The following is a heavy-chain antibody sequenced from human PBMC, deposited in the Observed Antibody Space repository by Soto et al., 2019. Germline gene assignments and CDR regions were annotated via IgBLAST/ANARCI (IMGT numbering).Heavy chain of an antibody. J-gene: IGHJ4*02. D-gene: IGHD3-10*01. CDR2: VYYDGTNK. V-gene: IGHV3-33*01. CDR3: VREGKIQPKFFDY. Sequence: QVQLVESGGGVVQPGRSLRLSCAASGFSFSGYGLHWVRQAPGKGLEWVAVVYYDGTNKDYADSVKGRFTISRDDSQNTLYLQMNSLRAEDTALYYCVREGKIQPKFFDYWGQGALVTVSS. CDR1: GFSFSGYG.